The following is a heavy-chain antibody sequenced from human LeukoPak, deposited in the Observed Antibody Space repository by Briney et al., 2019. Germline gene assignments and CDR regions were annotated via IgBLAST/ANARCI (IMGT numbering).Heavy chain of an antibody. D-gene: IGHD2-2*01. J-gene: IGHJ3*02. CDR2: IYHSGST. V-gene: IGHV4-4*02. Sequence: GSLRLSCAASGFTFSSYAMSWVRQPPGKGLEWIGEIYHSGSTNYNPSLKSRVTISVDKSKNQFSLKLSSVTAADTAVYYCATYCSSTSCPHRRAFDIWGQGAMVTVSS. CDR3: ATYCSSTSCPHRRAFDI. CDR1: GFTFSSYAM.